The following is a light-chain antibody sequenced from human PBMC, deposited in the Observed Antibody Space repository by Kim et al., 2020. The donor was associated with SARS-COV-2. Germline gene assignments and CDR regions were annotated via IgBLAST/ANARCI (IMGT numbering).Light chain of an antibody. CDR2: YGT. CDR3: QVWDATSDHPV. Sequence: APGQTARITCGGNNIRTYSVHWYQQKPGQAPVLVMYYGTDRPSGIPERFSGSNSGNTATLTISRVEAGDEANYYCQVWDATSDHPVFGGGTQLTVL. J-gene: IGLJ2*01. V-gene: IGLV3-21*04. CDR1: NIRTYS.